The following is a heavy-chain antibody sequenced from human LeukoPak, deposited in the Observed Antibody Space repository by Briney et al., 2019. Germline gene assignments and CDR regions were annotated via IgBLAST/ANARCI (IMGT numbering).Heavy chain of an antibody. V-gene: IGHV3-23*01. CDR3: AKSQAPSALYGMDV. CDR1: GFTFSSYA. Sequence: GGSLRLSCAASGFTFSSYAVTWVRQAPGKGLEWVSAVSGSGGSTYYADSVKGRFTISRDNSKNTLYLQMNSLRAEDTAVYYCAKSQAPSALYGMDVWGQGTTVTVSS. D-gene: IGHD2-2*01. CDR2: VSGSGGST. J-gene: IGHJ6*02.